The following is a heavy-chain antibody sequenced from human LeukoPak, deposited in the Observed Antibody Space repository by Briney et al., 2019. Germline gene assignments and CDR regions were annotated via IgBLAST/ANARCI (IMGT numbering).Heavy chain of an antibody. Sequence: PSQTLSLTCTVSGGSISSGDYYWSWIRQPPGKGLEWIGYVYYSGSTYYNPSLKSRVTISVDTSKNQFSLKLSSVTAADTAVYYCARDLGYCSGGSCYSAGYWGQGTLVTVSP. CDR3: ARDLGYCSGGSCYSAGY. V-gene: IGHV4-30-4*08. CDR1: GGSISSGDYY. J-gene: IGHJ1*01. D-gene: IGHD2-15*01. CDR2: VYYSGST.